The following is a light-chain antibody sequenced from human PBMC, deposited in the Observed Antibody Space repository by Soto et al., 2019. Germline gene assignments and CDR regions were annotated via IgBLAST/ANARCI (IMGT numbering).Light chain of an antibody. CDR2: HTS. V-gene: IGKV1-17*02. Sequence: DIQMTQSPSSLSASVGDRVTITCRASQHIGIDLGWYQQKPGKAPQRLIYHTSHLQSGVPSRFSGRGSGTEFTLTINNLQPEDVANYYCLQHYYYSCTFGQGTKLDIK. J-gene: IGKJ1*01. CDR1: QHIGID. CDR3: LQHYYYSCT.